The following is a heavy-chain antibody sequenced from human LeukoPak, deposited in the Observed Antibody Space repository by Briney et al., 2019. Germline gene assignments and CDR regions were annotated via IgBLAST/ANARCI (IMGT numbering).Heavy chain of an antibody. D-gene: IGHD3-10*01. Sequence: GGSLRLSCAASGFTFSSYEMNWVRQAPGKGLEWVSYISSSGSTIFYADSVKGRFTISRENAKNSQYLQMSSLRAEDMAVYYCARDYYGRFDYWGRGTRVSVSS. J-gene: IGHJ4*02. CDR1: GFTFSSYE. V-gene: IGHV3-48*03. CDR2: ISSSGSTI. CDR3: ARDYYGRFDY.